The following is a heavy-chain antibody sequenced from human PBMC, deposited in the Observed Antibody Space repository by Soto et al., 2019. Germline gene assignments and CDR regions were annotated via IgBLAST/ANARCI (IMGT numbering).Heavy chain of an antibody. D-gene: IGHD2-2*01. V-gene: IGHV1-18*01. CDR1: GYTFTSYG. J-gene: IGHJ6*03. CDR3: AREDIVVVPAATGPYYYYYMDV. Sequence: ASVKVSCKASGYTFTSYGISWVRQAPGQGLEWMGWISAYNGNTNYAQKLQGRVTMTTDTSTSTAYMELRSLRSDDTAVYYCAREDIVVVPAATGPYYYYYMDVWGKGTTVTVSS. CDR2: ISAYNGNT.